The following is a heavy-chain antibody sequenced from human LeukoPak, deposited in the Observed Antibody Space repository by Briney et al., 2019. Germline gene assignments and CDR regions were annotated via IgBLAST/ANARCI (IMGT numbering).Heavy chain of an antibody. D-gene: IGHD2-2*01. V-gene: IGHV1-18*01. J-gene: IGHJ6*02. CDR1: GYTFTSYG. CDR2: ISAYNGNR. CDR3: ARDVIRYCSSTSCYAYYYYGMDV. Sequence: ASVKVSCKASGYTFTSYGISWVRQAPGQGLEWMGWISAYNGNRNYAQKLQGRVTMTTVTSTSTAYMELRSLRSDDTAVYYCARDVIRYCSSTSCYAYYYYGMDVWGQGTTVTVSS.